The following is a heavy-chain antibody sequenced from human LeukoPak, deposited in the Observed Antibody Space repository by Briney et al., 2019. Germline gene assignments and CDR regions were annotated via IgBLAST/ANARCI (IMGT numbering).Heavy chain of an antibody. CDR3: ARDRYQLPNGAFDI. Sequence: PSVKVSCKASGYTFTSYGISWVRQAPGQGLEWMGWISAYNGNTNYAQKLQGRVTMTTDTSTSTAYMELRSLRSDDTAVYYCARDRYQLPNGAFDIWGQGTMVTVSS. D-gene: IGHD2-2*01. CDR1: GYTFTSYG. J-gene: IGHJ3*02. CDR2: ISAYNGNT. V-gene: IGHV1-18*01.